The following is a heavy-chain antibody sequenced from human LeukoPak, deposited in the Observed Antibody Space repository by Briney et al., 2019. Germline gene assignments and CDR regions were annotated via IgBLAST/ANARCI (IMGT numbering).Heavy chain of an antibody. CDR1: GYSISSGYY. CDR2: IYHSGST. CDR3: ARTGDTAMVRSDY. Sequence: SETLSLTCTVSGYSISSGYYWGWIRQPPGKGLEWIGSIYHSGSTYYNPSLKSRVTISVDTSKNQFSLKLSSVTAADTAVYYCARTGDTAMVRSDYWGQGTLVTVSS. D-gene: IGHD5-18*01. J-gene: IGHJ4*02. V-gene: IGHV4-38-2*02.